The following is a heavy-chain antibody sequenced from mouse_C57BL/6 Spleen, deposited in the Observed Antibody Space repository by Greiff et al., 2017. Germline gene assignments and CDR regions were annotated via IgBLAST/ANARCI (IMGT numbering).Heavy chain of an antibody. J-gene: IGHJ2*01. V-gene: IGHV5-4*01. CDR1: GFTFSSYA. CDR2: ISDGGSYT. CDR3: ARDDLRWGYFDY. D-gene: IGHD1-1*01. Sequence: DVHLVESGGGLVKPGGSLKLSCAASGFTFSSYAMSWVRQTPEKRLEWVGTISDGGSYTYYPDNVKGRFTISRDNAKNNPYLQMSHLKSEDTAMYYCARDDLRWGYFDYWGQGTTLTVSS.